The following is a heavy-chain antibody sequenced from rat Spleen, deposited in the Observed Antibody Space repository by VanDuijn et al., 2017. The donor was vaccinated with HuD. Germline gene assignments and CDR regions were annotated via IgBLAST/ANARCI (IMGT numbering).Heavy chain of an antibody. V-gene: IGHV5-22*01. CDR3: ARRHYQYGSYYGYFNY. J-gene: IGHJ2*01. CDR2: ISYEGSST. D-gene: IGHD1-12*02. CDR1: GFTFSDYY. Sequence: EVQLVESGGGLVQPGRSLKLSCAASGFTFSDYYMAWVRQAPKKGLEWVASISYEGSSTYYGDSVKGRFTISRDNAKSTLYLKMNSLRSEDTATYYYARRHYQYGSYYGYFNYWSQGVMVTVSS.